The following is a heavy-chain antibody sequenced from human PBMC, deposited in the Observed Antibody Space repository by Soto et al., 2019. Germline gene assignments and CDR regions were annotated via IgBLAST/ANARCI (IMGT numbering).Heavy chain of an antibody. CDR2: INSDGTST. J-gene: IGHJ4*02. CDR1: GFTFSSHW. CDR3: ASPYTATIHNGLNS. Sequence: EVQLVESGGGLVQPGGSLRLSCAASGFTFSSHWMHWVRQAPGKGRVWVSRINSDGTSTNYADSVKGRFTISRDNAKNTLYLQMNSLRGEDTAVYHCASPYTATIHNGLNSWGQGTLVTVSS. V-gene: IGHV3-74*01. D-gene: IGHD5-12*01.